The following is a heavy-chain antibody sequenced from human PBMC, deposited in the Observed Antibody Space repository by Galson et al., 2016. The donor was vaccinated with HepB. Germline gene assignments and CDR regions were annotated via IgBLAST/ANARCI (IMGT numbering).Heavy chain of an antibody. CDR2: ISVSGGTT. D-gene: IGHD3-10*01. CDR1: GFNFSNYA. Sequence: SLRLSCAASGFNFSNYAMNWVRQAPGKGLEWVSGISVSGGTTHYADSVKSRFTMSRDNSKNTVHLEMHNVRVEDTAVYYCAKGVLITMVRDNWLDPWGQGTLVTVSS. J-gene: IGHJ5*02. CDR3: AKGVLITMVRDNWLDP. V-gene: IGHV3-23*01.